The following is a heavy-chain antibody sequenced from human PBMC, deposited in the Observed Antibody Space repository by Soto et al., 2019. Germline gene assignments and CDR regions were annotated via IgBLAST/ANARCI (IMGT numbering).Heavy chain of an antibody. CDR3: ARHGDRTGYFDL. CDR2: IYYSGST. J-gene: IGHJ2*01. D-gene: IGHD4-17*01. V-gene: IGHV4-39*01. Sequence: QLQLQESGPGLVKPSETLSLTCTVSGGSISSSSYYWGWIRQPPGKGLEWIGSIYYSGSTYYNPSLKSRVTISVDTSKNQFSLKLSSVTAADTAVYYCARHGDRTGYFDLWGRGTLVTVSS. CDR1: GGSISSSSYY.